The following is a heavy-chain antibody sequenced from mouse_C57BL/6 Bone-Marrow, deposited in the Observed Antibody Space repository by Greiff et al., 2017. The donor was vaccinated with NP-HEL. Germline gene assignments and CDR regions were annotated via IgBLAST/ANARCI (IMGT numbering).Heavy chain of an antibody. Sequence: VQRVESGAELVRPGASVKLSCKASGYTFTDYYINWVKQRPGQGLEWIARIYPGSGNTYYNEKFKGKATLTAEKSSSTAYMQLSSLTSEDSAVYFCAREEDYWGQGTTLTVSS. CDR1: GYTFTDYY. J-gene: IGHJ2*01. CDR2: IYPGSGNT. V-gene: IGHV1-76*01. CDR3: AREEDY.